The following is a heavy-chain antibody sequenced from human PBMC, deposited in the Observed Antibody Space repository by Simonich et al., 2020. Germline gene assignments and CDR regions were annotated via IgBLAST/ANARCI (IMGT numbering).Heavy chain of an antibody. CDR2: IYSGVST. J-gene: IGHJ4*02. V-gene: IGHV3-53*01. Sequence: EVQLVESGGGLIQPGGSLRLSCAASGFTISSNYMSWVRQAPGMGLEWVSVIYSGVSTYYADSGKGRFTISRDNSKNTLYLQINSLRAEDTAVYYCARWTATGYYFDYWGQGTLVTVSS. D-gene: IGHD1-1*01. CDR1: GFTISSNY. CDR3: ARWTATGYYFDY.